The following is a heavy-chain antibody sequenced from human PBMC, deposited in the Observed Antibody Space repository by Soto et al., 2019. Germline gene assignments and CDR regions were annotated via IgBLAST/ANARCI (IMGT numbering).Heavy chain of an antibody. CDR1: GYIFVNYG. D-gene: IGHD2-21*01. CDR3: ALVVSYMPPIPQDV. J-gene: IGHJ6*04. V-gene: IGHV1-18*01. CDR2: ISPYTGNT. Sequence: QVQLEQSGDEVKKPGASVKVSCKASGYIFVNYGIAWVRQAPGQGLEWLGWISPYTGNTYYATKVQGRLTLTTDTPTSILFISLASLTSAGTALYYCALVVSYMPPIPQDVMGEATTVTVYS.